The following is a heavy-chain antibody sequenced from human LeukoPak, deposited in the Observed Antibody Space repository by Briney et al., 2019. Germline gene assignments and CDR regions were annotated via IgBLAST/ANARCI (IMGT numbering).Heavy chain of an antibody. D-gene: IGHD3-10*01. CDR2: IYHSGST. CDR1: GYSISSGYY. V-gene: IGHV4-38-2*02. CDR3: ARGGHYGLDY. J-gene: IGHJ4*02. Sequence: TSETLSLTCTVSGYSISSGYYWGWIRQPPGKGLEWIGSIYHSGSTYYNPSLKSRVTISVDTSKNQFSLKLSSVTAADTAVYYCARGGHYGLDYWGQGTLVTVSS.